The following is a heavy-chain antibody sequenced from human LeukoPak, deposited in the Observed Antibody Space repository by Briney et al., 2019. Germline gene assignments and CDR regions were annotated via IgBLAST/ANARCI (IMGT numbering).Heavy chain of an antibody. J-gene: IGHJ5*02. Sequence: SETLSLTCTVSGGSNSSDYWSWIRQPPGKGLEWIGYIFYSGSTNYNPSLKSRVAISVDTSNNQFSLRLSSVTAADTAVYYCVRRTDTAWLDPWGQGTLVTVSS. V-gene: IGHV4-59*08. CDR3: VRRTDTAWLDP. CDR1: GGSNSSDY. CDR2: IFYSGST.